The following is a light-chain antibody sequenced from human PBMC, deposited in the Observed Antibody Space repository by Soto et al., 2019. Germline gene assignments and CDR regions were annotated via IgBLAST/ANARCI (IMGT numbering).Light chain of an antibody. CDR3: MHPLNTPYT. V-gene: IGKV2-28*01. CDR2: LGS. J-gene: IGKJ2*01. Sequence: DIVMTQSPLSLPVTPGEPASISCRSSQSLLHGNGYNYLSWYLQKPGQSPQLLICLGSIRASGVPDRFSGSVSGTVFTLTISRVQAEDVGVYSCMHPLNTPYTFGQGTKLEIK. CDR1: QSLLHGNGYNY.